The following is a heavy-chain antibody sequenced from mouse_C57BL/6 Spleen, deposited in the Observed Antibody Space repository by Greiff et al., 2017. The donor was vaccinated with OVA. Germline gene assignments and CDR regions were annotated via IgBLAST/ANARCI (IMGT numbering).Heavy chain of an antibody. CDR1: GYSFTGYF. CDR2: INPYNGDT. V-gene: IGHV1-20*01. J-gene: IGHJ2*01. Sequence: EVQRVESGPELVKPGDSVKISCKASGYSFTGYFMNWVMQSHGKSLEWIGRINPYNGDTFYNQKFKGKATLTVDKSSSTAHMELRSLTSEDSAVYYCARGDYYGSYDYWGQGTTLTVSS. CDR3: ARGDYYGSYDY. D-gene: IGHD1-1*01.